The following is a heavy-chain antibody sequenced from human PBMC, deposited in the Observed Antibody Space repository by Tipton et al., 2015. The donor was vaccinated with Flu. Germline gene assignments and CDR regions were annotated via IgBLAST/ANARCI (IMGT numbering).Heavy chain of an antibody. CDR1: GFAFDRNA. CDR3: VKELYTNSWYGNDY. V-gene: IGHV3-23*01. D-gene: IGHD2-2*02. J-gene: IGHJ4*02. CDR2: ISPIGGNT. Sequence: SLRLSCAASGFAFDRNATSWVRQAPGRGLEWVAAISPIGGNTYFADSVKGRFSISRDNSRNTLYLQMNSLRAEDTAIYYCVKELYTNSWYGNDYWGPGTLVTASS.